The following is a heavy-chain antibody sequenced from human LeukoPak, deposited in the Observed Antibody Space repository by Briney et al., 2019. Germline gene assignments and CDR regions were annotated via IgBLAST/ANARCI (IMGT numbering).Heavy chain of an antibody. CDR1: GGTFSSYA. CDR2: IIPICGIE. V-gene: IGHV1-69*04. J-gene: IGHJ4*02. D-gene: IGHD3-22*01. CDR3: ARDRGHAYDSSGYFDY. Sequence: SSVNVSFKSSGGTFSSYASSWVRQAPGRGLEWMGRIIPICGIENYVQKFQGRVRITADKATSTDYMELSSLRSEDTAVYYCARDRGHAYDSSGYFDYWGQGNLVSVSS.